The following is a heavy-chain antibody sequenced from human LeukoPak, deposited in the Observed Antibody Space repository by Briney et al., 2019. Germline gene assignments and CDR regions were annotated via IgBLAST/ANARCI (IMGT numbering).Heavy chain of an antibody. CDR2: INPNSGGT. CDR1: GYSFILYG. CDR3: ARDAYYDFWSGYYVGYYYYMDV. D-gene: IGHD3-3*01. J-gene: IGHJ6*03. V-gene: IGHV1-18*01. Sequence: GASVKVSCKTSGYSFILYGISWVRQAPGQGPEWMGWINPNSGGTNYAQKFQGRVTMTRDTSTSTAYMELRSLRSDDTAVYYCARDAYYDFWSGYYVGYYYYMDVWGKGTTVTVSS.